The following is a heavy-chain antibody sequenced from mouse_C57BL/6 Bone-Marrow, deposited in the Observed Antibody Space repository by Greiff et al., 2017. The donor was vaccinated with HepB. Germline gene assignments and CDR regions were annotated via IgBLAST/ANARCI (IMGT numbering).Heavy chain of an antibody. J-gene: IGHJ4*01. CDR2: IYPRSGNT. V-gene: IGHV1-81*01. Sequence: QVQLQQSGAELARPGASVKLSCKASGYTFTSYGISWVKQRTGQGLEWIGEIYPRSGNTYYNEKFKGKATLTADKSSSTAYMELRSLTSEDSAVYFCARVTVGHAMDYWGQGTSVTVSS. CDR1: GYTFTSYG. D-gene: IGHD1-1*01. CDR3: ARVTVGHAMDY.